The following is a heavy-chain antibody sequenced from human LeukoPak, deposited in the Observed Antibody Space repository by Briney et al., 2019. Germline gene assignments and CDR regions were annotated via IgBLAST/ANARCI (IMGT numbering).Heavy chain of an antibody. D-gene: IGHD3-3*01. Sequence: PSETLSLTCTVSGGSISSHYWSWIRQPPGKRLEWIGHIYYSGSTNYNPSLKSRVTISVDTSKNQVSLKLSSVTDADTAVYYCASRSSIWSGYQDTLYYFDSWGQGTLVTVSS. V-gene: IGHV4-59*11. CDR1: GGSISSHY. J-gene: IGHJ4*02. CDR3: ASRSSIWSGYQDTLYYFDS. CDR2: IYYSGST.